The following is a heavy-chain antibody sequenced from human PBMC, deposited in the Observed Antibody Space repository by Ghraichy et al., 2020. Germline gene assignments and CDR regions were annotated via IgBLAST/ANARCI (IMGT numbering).Heavy chain of an antibody. D-gene: IGHD3-22*01. CDR1: GGSISSSNW. J-gene: IGHJ3*02. Sequence: SETLSLTCAVSGGSISSSNWWSWVRQPPGKGLEWIGEIYHSGSTNYNPSLKSRVTISVDKSKNQFSLKLSSVTAADTAVYYCARVGYLESDAFDIWGQGTMVTVSS. V-gene: IGHV4-4*02. CDR3: ARVGYLESDAFDI. CDR2: IYHSGST.